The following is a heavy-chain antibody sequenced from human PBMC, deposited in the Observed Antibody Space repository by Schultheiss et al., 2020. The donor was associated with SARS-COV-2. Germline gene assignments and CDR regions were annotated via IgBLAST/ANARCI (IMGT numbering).Heavy chain of an antibody. D-gene: IGHD2-15*01. CDR2: ISSSSSYI. Sequence: GGSLRLSCAASGFTFSSYSMNWVRQAPGKGLEWVSSISSSSSYIYYADSVKGRFTISRDNAKNSLYLQMNSLRAEDTAVYYCARGRGYCSGGNCYQISGMDVWGQGTTVTVSS. CDR1: GFTFSSYS. V-gene: IGHV3-21*01. J-gene: IGHJ6*02. CDR3: ARGRGYCSGGNCYQISGMDV.